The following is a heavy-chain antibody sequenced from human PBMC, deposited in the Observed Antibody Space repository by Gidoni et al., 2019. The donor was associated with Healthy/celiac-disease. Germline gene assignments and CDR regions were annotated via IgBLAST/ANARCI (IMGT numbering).Heavy chain of an antibody. V-gene: IGHV3-30-3*01. CDR3: ARDQNVLLWFGELLPDAFDI. J-gene: IGHJ3*02. D-gene: IGHD3-10*01. CDR2: ISYDGSNK. CDR1: VFTFSSYA. Sequence: QVQLVESGGGVVQPGRSLRLSCAASVFTFSSYAIHWVRQAPGKGLEWVAVISYDGSNKYYADSVKGRFTISRDNSKNTLYLQMNSLRAEDTAVYYCARDQNVLLWFGELLPDAFDIWGQGTMVTVSS.